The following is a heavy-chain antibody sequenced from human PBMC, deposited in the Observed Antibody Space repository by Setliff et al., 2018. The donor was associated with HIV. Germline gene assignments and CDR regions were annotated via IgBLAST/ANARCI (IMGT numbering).Heavy chain of an antibody. Sequence: ASVKVSCKASGYTFSTNAIHWVRQAPGQRLEWIGYINAGDDNTRYSEKFQGRVTITRDTSANTAYMELSSLRTEDTAVYYCARGSCSGCYLSDYWGLGTLVTVSS. V-gene: IGHV1-3*01. D-gene: IGHD6-19*01. CDR3: ARGSCSGCYLSDY. CDR1: GYTFSTNA. J-gene: IGHJ4*02. CDR2: INAGDDNT.